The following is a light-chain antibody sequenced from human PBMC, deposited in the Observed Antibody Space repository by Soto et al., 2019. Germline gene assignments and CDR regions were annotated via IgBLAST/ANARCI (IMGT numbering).Light chain of an antibody. CDR1: QSVSSTY. CDR2: GTS. J-gene: IGKJ5*01. Sequence: EIVMTQAPATLSVSPCDRATLSFRASQSVSSTYLAWYQQQPGQAPRLLMSGTSNRATGTPDRFSGSGSGTDFTLTISRLEPEDFAVYYCQQYGSPPITFGQGTRLEIK. CDR3: QQYGSPPIT. V-gene: IGKV3-20*01.